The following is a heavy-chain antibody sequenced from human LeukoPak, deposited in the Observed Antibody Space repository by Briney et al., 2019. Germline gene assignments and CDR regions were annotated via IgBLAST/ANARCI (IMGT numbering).Heavy chain of an antibody. D-gene: IGHD2-15*01. Sequence: GGSLRLSCAASGFTFDDYAMHWVRQAPGKGLEWVSGISWNSGSIGYADSVKGRFTISRDNAKNSLYLQMNSLRAEDTALYYCAKDLGYCSGGSCTTDWGQGTLVTVSS. CDR2: ISWNSGSI. CDR1: GFTFDDYA. J-gene: IGHJ4*02. CDR3: AKDLGYCSGGSCTTD. V-gene: IGHV3-9*01.